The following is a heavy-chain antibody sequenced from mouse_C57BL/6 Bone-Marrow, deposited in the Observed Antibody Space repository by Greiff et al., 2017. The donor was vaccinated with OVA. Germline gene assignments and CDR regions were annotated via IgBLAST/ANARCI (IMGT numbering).Heavy chain of an antibody. J-gene: IGHJ1*03. CDR1: GYTFTSYW. D-gene: IGHD2-5*01. V-gene: IGHV1-64*01. CDR2: IHPNSGST. CDR3: ARGGFYYSNYVGWYFDV. Sequence: QVQLQQSGAELVKPGASVKLSCKTSGYTFTSYWMHWVKQRPGQGLEWIGMIHPNSGSTNYNEKFKSKATLTVDKSSSTAYMQLSSLTSEDSAVYYCARGGFYYSNYVGWYFDVWGTWTTVTVSS.